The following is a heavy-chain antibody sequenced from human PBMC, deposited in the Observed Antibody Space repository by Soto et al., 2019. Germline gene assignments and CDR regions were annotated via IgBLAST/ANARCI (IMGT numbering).Heavy chain of an antibody. Sequence: PSETLSLTCTVSGGSISSGGYYWSWIRQHPGKGLEWIGYIYYSGSTYYNPSLKSRVTISVDTSKNQFSLKLSSVTAADTAVYYCARLSGGAISHFIIAAAAPGAFDIWGQGTMVTVSS. CDR3: ARLSGGAISHFIIAAAAPGAFDI. CDR1: GGSISSGGYY. CDR2: IYYSGST. J-gene: IGHJ3*02. V-gene: IGHV4-31*03. D-gene: IGHD6-13*01.